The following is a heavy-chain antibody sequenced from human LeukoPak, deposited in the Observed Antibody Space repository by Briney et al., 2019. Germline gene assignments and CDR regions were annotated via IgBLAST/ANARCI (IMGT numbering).Heavy chain of an antibody. CDR1: GGSVSSGSYY. Sequence: SETLSLTCTVSGGSVSSGSYYWSWIRQPPGKGLEWIGYIYYSGSTNYNPSLKSRVTISVDTSKNQFSLKLSSVPAAGTAVYYCAREDFSSGWYFHWGQGTLVTVSS. V-gene: IGHV4-61*01. CDR2: IYYSGST. CDR3: AREDFSSGWYFH. D-gene: IGHD6-19*01. J-gene: IGHJ4*02.